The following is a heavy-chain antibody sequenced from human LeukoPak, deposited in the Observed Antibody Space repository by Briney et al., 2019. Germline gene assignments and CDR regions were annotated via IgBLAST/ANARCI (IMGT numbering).Heavy chain of an antibody. CDR2: ISSSGSPI. CDR3: ARVFLIVAAGTFDY. D-gene: IGHD6-13*01. Sequence: GGSLRLSCTASGFTFSDYYMTWIRQAPGKGLEWVSYISSSGSPIDYADSVKGRFTISRDNAKSSLYLQMNSLRAEDTAVYYCARVFLIVAAGTFDYWGQGTLVTVSS. V-gene: IGHV3-11*01. CDR1: GFTFSDYY. J-gene: IGHJ4*02.